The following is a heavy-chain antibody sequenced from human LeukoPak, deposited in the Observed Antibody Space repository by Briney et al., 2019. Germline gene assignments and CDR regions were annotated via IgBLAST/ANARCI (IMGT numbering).Heavy chain of an antibody. CDR1: GGSISNYY. V-gene: IGHV4-59*01. D-gene: IGHD6-6*01. J-gene: IGHJ4*02. CDR3: ARGGAPGIEACHTYFDY. Sequence: SETLSLTCTVSGGSISNYYWSWIRQPPGKGLEWIAYIYYSGSTNYNPSLKSRVTISVDMSKHQFSLKLTSVTAADTAVYYCARGGAPGIEACHTYFDYWGQGTLVTVSS. CDR2: IYYSGST.